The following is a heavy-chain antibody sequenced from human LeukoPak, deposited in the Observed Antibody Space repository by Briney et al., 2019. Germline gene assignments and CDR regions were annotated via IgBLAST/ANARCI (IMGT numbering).Heavy chain of an antibody. V-gene: IGHV1-18*01. Sequence: ASVKVSCQASGYTFTSYGISWVRQAPGQGREWMGWISAYNGNTNYAQKLQGRVTMTTDTSTSTAYMELRSLRSDDTAVYYCARVSFRCTNGVCYPYYFDYWGQGTLVTVSS. CDR1: GYTFTSYG. J-gene: IGHJ4*02. CDR3: ARVSFRCTNGVCYPYYFDY. CDR2: ISAYNGNT. D-gene: IGHD2-8*01.